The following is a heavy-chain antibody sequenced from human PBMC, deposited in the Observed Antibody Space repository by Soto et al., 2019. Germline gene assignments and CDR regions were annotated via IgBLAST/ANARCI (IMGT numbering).Heavy chain of an antibody. CDR3: ARDGGRHSGGIDY. CDR1: GGTFSSYS. CDR2: IIPIFGTA. V-gene: IGHV1-69*01. Sequence: QVQLVQSGAEVKKPGSSVKVSCKASGGTFSSYSINWVRQAPGQGLEWMGEIIPIFGTANYAQKFQGRVTITADASTSTAYMELRSLRSADTAVYYCARDGGRHSGGIDYWGQGTLVTVSS. D-gene: IGHD1-26*01. J-gene: IGHJ4*02.